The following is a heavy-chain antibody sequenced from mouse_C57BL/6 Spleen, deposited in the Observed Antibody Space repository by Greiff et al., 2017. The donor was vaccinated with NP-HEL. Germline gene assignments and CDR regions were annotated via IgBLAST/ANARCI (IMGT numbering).Heavy chain of an antibody. CDR2: IAPSDSYT. V-gene: IGHV1-69*01. CDR1: GYTFTSYW. J-gene: IGHJ4*01. D-gene: IGHD3-1*01. CDR3: SRRAHYYAMDY. Sequence: QVQLQQPGAELVMPGASVKLSCKASGYTFTSYWMHWVKQRPGQGLEWIGEIAPSDSYTHYNQKFKGKSTLTVDKSSSTAYMQLSSLTSEDSAVYYCSRRAHYYAMDYWGQGTSVTVSS.